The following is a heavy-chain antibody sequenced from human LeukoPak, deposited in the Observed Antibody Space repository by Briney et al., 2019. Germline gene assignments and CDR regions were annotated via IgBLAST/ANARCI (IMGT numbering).Heavy chain of an antibody. D-gene: IGHD3-9*01. CDR3: ARAFPSLETYYDILTGYPYYFGMDV. V-gene: IGHV1-2*04. CDR1: GYTFTGYY. Sequence: ASAKVSCKASGYTFTGYYMHWVRQAPGQGLEWMGWINPNSGGTNYAQKFQGWVTMTRDTSISTAYMELSRLRSDDTAVYYCARAFPSLETYYDILTGYPYYFGMDVWGQGTTVTVSS. J-gene: IGHJ6*02. CDR2: INPNSGGT.